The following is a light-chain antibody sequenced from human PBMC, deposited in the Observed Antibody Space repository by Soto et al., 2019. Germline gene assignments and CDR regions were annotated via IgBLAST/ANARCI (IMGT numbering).Light chain of an antibody. CDR1: QSISTW. CDR2: QAS. CDR3: QQYNSYPLT. V-gene: IGKV1-5*03. J-gene: IGKJ4*01. Sequence: DIQMTQSPSTLSASVGDRVTIACRASQSISTWLAWYQQNPGNAPKLLIYQASSLQSGVPSRFSGSGSGTEFTLTISSLPPDDFSSYYCQQYNSYPLTFGGGTKVEIK.